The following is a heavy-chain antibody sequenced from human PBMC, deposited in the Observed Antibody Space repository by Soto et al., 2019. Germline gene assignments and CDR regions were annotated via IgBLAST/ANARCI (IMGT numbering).Heavy chain of an antibody. Sequence: QSGGSLRLSCAASGFTFSSYAMHWVRQAPGKGLEWVAVISYDGSNKYYADSVKGRFTISRDNSKNTLYLQMNSLRAEDTAVYYCARDKGPFDYWGQGT. CDR3: ARDKGPFDY. V-gene: IGHV3-30-3*01. J-gene: IGHJ4*02. CDR1: GFTFSSYA. CDR2: ISYDGSNK.